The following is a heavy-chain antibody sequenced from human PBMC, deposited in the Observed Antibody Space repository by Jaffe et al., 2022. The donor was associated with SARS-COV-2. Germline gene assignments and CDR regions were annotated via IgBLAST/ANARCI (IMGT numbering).Heavy chain of an antibody. J-gene: IGHJ4*02. CDR2: ITGSGGTT. D-gene: IGHD5-18*01. CDR1: GFTFSSYA. Sequence: EVQLLESGGGLVQPGGSLRLSCAASGFTFSSYAMSWVRQAPGKGLEWVSAITGSGGTTYYADSVKGRFTISRDNSKNTLYLQMNSLRAEDTAVYYCAKTRFSYGYDMDYWGQGTLVTVSS. CDR3: AKTRFSYGYDMDY. V-gene: IGHV3-23*01.